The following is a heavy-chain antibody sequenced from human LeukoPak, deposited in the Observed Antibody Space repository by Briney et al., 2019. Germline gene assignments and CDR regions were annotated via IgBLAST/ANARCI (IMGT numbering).Heavy chain of an antibody. CDR3: ARDLAVEYNYYGMDV. CDR1: GFTFSSYA. Sequence: GGSLRLSCAASGFTFSSYAMHWVRQAPGKGLEWVAVISYDGSNKYYADSVKGRFTISRDNSKNTLYLQMNSLRAEDTAVYYCARDLAVEYNYYGMDVWGKGTAVTVSS. J-gene: IGHJ6*04. D-gene: IGHD6-19*01. V-gene: IGHV3-30*04. CDR2: ISYDGSNK.